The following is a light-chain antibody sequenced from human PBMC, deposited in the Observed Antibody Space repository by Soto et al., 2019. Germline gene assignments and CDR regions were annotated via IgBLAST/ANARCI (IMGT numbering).Light chain of an antibody. CDR1: QSISSGY. J-gene: IGKJ1*01. V-gene: IGKV3-20*01. CDR3: QRYGTSLTWT. CDR2: GAY. Sequence: EIVFTQSPGTLFLSRGDRATLTCTASQSISSGYLAWYQQKPGQAPRLVIYGAYSRATGIPDRFSGSGSETDFTLTVSRLETEDFAVYYCQRYGTSLTWTFGQGTKVEIK.